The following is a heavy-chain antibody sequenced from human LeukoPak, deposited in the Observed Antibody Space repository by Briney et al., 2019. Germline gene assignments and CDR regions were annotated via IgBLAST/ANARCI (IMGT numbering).Heavy chain of an antibody. V-gene: IGHV3-20*04. D-gene: IGHD3-3*01. J-gene: IGHJ2*01. CDR1: AFTFDDYG. Sequence: GGSLRLSCAASAFTFDDYGVSWVRQAPGKGLEWVSAINWNGGSTGYADSVKGRFTISRENAKNSLYLQMDSLRAEDTGFYYCARRLGITSFPGGFDLWGRGTLVTVSS. CDR2: INWNGGST. CDR3: ARRLGITSFPGGFDL.